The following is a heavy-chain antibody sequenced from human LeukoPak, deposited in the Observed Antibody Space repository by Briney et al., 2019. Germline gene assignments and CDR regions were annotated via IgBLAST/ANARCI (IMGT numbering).Heavy chain of an antibody. V-gene: IGHV3-23*01. CDR1: GFTFSSYA. Sequence: PGGSLRLSCAASGFTFSSYAMSWVRQAPGKGLEWVSAISGSGGSTYYADSVKGRFTISRDNSKNTLYLQMNSLRAEDTAVYYCAKDRYSSGWLYTGAARDLDYWGQGTLVTVSS. CDR2: ISGSGGST. J-gene: IGHJ4*02. D-gene: IGHD6-19*01. CDR3: AKDRYSSGWLYTGAARDLDY.